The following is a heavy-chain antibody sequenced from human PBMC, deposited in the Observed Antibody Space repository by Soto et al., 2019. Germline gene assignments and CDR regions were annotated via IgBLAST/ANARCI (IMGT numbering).Heavy chain of an antibody. CDR2: IYYSGST. D-gene: IGHD3-10*01. CDR3: ASHGPNYYGSGSYYNGNGDDYYYYYGMDV. Sequence: PSETRSRTGFGSRGSIGSSNYHRGWIRKPPARGLEWIGSIYYSGSTYYNPSLKSRVTISVDTSKNQFSLKLSSVTAADTAVYYCASHGPNYYGSGSYYNGNGDDYYYYYGMDVWGQGTTVT. J-gene: IGHJ6*02. V-gene: IGHV4-39*01. CDR1: RGSIGSSNYH.